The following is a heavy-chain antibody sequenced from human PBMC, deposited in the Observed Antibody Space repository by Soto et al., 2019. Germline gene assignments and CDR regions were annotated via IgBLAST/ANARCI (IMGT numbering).Heavy chain of an antibody. D-gene: IGHD2-8*01. J-gene: IGHJ4*02. CDR2: VYCRGRS. V-gene: IGHV4-39*01. Sequence: ASETPSLTCTVSGGSVSNSNYYWGWIRQSPGKGLEWIGSVYCRGRSYSKSSVKSRVTISVDTSKNQFSLNLNSVTASDTAVYFCVSQRTSVLTQAYFDYWGPGALVTVSS. CDR1: GGSVSNSNYY. CDR3: VSQRTSVLTQAYFDY.